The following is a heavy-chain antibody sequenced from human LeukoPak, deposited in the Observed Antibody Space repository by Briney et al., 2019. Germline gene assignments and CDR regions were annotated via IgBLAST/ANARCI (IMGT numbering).Heavy chain of an antibody. Sequence: SETLSLTCTVSGGSITTYYWSWTRQPPGKGLEWIAFIYYGGSTNYNPSLKSRVAISLDTSKNQFSLRLTSVTAADTAVYYCARHVIYCGVYSYWFDPWGQGTLVTVSS. V-gene: IGHV4-59*08. J-gene: IGHJ5*02. CDR2: IYYGGST. CDR1: GGSITTYY. CDR3: ARHVIYCGVYSYWFDP. D-gene: IGHD2-21*01.